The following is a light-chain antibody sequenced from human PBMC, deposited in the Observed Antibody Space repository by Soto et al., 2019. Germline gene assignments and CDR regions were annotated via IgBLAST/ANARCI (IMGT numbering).Light chain of an antibody. V-gene: IGKV1-27*01. Sequence: DMPVTQFPSSLSASVGDKITITCRASQAIGNYLAWFQQKPGKVPKLLIYDATTLQSGVPSRVSGSRSGTDFTLTVSSLQPEDVATYYCQKYSSAPLTFGPGTKVEIK. CDR1: QAIGNY. CDR2: DAT. J-gene: IGKJ3*01. CDR3: QKYSSAPLT.